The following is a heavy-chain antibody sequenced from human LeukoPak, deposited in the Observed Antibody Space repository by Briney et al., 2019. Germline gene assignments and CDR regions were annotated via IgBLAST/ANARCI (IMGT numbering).Heavy chain of an antibody. D-gene: IGHD3-10*01. CDR2: IIPIFGTA. V-gene: IGHV1-69*13. Sequence: SVKVSCKASGGTFSSYAISWVRQAPGQGLEWMGGIIPIFGTANYAQKVQGRVTITADEYTSTAYMELSSLRSEDTAVYYCARWRASGGYYYYYYMAVWGKGTTVTVSS. J-gene: IGHJ6*03. CDR1: GGTFSSYA. CDR3: ARWRASGGYYYYYYMAV.